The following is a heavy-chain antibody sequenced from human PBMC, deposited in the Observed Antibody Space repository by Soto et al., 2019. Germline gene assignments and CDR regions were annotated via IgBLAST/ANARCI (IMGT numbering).Heavy chain of an antibody. CDR2: IDSSSSFI. D-gene: IGHD3-10*01. V-gene: IGHV3-21*01. CDR3: ARDPLWFGEIGYFDY. CDR1: GFTFSSHA. J-gene: IGHJ4*02. Sequence: EVQLVESGGGLVKPGGSLRLSCAASGFTFSSHAMNWVRQAPGKGLEWVSSIDSSSSFIYYADSVKGPFTISRDNAKNSLYLKMSSLRAKDTAVYYCARDPLWFGEIGYFDYWGQGDLVTVSS.